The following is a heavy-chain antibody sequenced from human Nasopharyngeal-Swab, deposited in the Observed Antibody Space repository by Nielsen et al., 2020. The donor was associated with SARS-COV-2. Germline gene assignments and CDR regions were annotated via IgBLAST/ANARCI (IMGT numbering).Heavy chain of an antibody. CDR1: GFTFSSYA. V-gene: IGHV3-23*03. D-gene: IGHD5-12*01. CDR2: IYSGGSST. J-gene: IGHJ4*02. Sequence: GESLKISCAASGFTFSSYAISWVRQAPGKGLEWVSVIYSGGSSTYYADSVKGRFTISRDNSKNTLYLQMNSLRAEDTAVYYCAKDQRYSGYDSFDYWGQGTLVTVSS. CDR3: AKDQRYSGYDSFDY.